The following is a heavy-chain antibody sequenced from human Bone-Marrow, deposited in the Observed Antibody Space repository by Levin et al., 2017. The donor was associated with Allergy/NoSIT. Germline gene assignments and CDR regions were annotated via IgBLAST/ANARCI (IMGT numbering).Heavy chain of an antibody. CDR2: IYYNGIT. CDR3: ASTFGVVSNNFDS. V-gene: IGHV4-39*07. CDR1: GGSISNSRFY. Sequence: PSETLSLTCTVSGGSISNSRFYWGWIRQPPGKGLEWIGSIYYNGITYYNPSLKSRVTISIATSKNQFSLKVNSVTAADTAVYYCASTFGVVSNNFDSWGQGTLVTVSS. J-gene: IGHJ4*02. D-gene: IGHD3-3*01.